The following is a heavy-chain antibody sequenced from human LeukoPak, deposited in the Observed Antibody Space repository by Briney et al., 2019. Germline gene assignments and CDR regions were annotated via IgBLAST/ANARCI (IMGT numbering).Heavy chain of an antibody. J-gene: IGHJ4*02. CDR1: GFIFSSYG. D-gene: IGHD6-13*01. CDR2: ISYDGSNK. Sequence: GGSLRLSCAASGFIFSSYGIHWVRQAPGKGLEWVAVISYDGSNKYYADSVKGRFTISRDNSKNTLYLQMNSLRAEDTAVYYCAKDSSNWYQGVDYWGQGTLVTVSS. V-gene: IGHV3-30*18. CDR3: AKDSSNWYQGVDY.